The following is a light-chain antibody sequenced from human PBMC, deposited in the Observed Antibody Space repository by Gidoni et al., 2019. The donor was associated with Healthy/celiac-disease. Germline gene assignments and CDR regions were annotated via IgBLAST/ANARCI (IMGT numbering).Light chain of an antibody. CDR3: AAWDDSLNVVV. CDR2: SNN. CDR1: SSNLGSNT. V-gene: IGLV1-44*01. Sequence: QSVLTQPPSASGTPVQRVTISCSGSSSNLGSNTVNWYQQLPGTAPKLLIYSNNQRPPGVPDRFSGSKSGTSASLAISGLQSEDEADYYCAAWDDSLNVVVFGGGTKLTVL. J-gene: IGLJ2*01.